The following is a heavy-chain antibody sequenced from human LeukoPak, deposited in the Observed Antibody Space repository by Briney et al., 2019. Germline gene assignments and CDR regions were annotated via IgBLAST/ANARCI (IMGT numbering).Heavy chain of an antibody. CDR1: GYTFTSYG. J-gene: IGHJ4*02. Sequence: GASVRVSRKASGYTFTSYGISWVRQAPGQGLEWMGWISAYNGNTNYAQKLQGRVTMTTDTSTSTAYMELRSLRSDDTAVYYCARAGAYYGSGSYSNWGQGTLVTVPS. CDR3: ARAGAYYGSGSYSN. CDR2: ISAYNGNT. D-gene: IGHD3-10*01. V-gene: IGHV1-18*01.